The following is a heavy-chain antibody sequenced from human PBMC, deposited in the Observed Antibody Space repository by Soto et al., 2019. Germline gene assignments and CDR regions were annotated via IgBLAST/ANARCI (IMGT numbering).Heavy chain of an antibody. CDR1: GGSISSYY. CDR2: IYYSGST. Sequence: SETLSLTCTVSGGSISSYYWSWIRQPPGKGLEWIGYIYYSGSTNYNPSLKSRVTISVDTSKNQFSLKLSSVTAADTAVYYCARLVTLGDYVGVSWFDPWGQGTLVTVSS. CDR3: ARLVTLGDYVGVSWFDP. J-gene: IGHJ5*02. V-gene: IGHV4-59*08. D-gene: IGHD4-17*01.